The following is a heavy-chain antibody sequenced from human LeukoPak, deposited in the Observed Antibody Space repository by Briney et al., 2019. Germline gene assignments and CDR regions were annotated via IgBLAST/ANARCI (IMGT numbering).Heavy chain of an antibody. J-gene: IGHJ6*02. CDR2: ISSSGSTI. CDR1: GFTFSSYE. D-gene: IGHD5-18*01. V-gene: IGHV3-48*03. Sequence: GGSLRLSCAASGFTFSSYEMNWVRQAPGKGLEWVSYISSSGSTIYYADSVKGRFTISRDNAKNSLYLQMNSLRAEDTAVYYCASGNSYGYYYYYGMDVWGQGTTVTVSS. CDR3: ASGNSYGYYYYYGMDV.